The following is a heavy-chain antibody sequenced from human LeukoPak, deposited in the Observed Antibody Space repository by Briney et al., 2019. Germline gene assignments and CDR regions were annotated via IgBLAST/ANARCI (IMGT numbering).Heavy chain of an antibody. D-gene: IGHD2-15*01. Sequence: GGCLRLSCTASGFTFGDYAMSGFRPAPGKGLEWVGFIRSKAYGGTTEYAASVKGRFTISRDDSKSIAYLQMNSLKTEDTAVYYCTRGDGYCSGGSCYYAYWGQGTLVTVSS. CDR3: TRGDGYCSGGSCYYAY. CDR1: GFTFGDYA. V-gene: IGHV3-49*03. CDR2: IRSKAYGGTT. J-gene: IGHJ4*02.